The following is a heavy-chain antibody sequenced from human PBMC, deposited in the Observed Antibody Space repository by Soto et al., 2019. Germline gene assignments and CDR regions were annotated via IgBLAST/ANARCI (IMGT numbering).Heavy chain of an antibody. Sequence: SVKVSCKASGGTFSSYAISWVRQAPGQGLEWMGGIIPIFGTANYAQKFQGRVTITADESTSTAYMELSSLRSEDTAVYYCAREIKVERRGLDYYYGMDVWGQGTTVTVSS. CDR1: GGTFSSYA. V-gene: IGHV1-69*13. J-gene: IGHJ6*02. CDR2: IIPIFGTA. CDR3: AREIKVERRGLDYYYGMDV. D-gene: IGHD1-1*01.